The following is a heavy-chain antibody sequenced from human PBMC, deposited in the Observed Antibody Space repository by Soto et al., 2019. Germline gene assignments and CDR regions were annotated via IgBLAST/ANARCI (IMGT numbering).Heavy chain of an antibody. CDR1: EFTFSSHA. Sequence: GGSLRLSCAASEFTFSSHAMNWVRPAPGKWLEWVSTITASGGNTYYADSVKGRFIFSRDNSKNPLYLQTSGLRAEDTAAYYCANQMSTKPHAWDQETLVTVSS. D-gene: IGHD1-1*01. CDR3: ANQMSTKPHA. CDR2: ITASGGNT. J-gene: IGHJ5*01. V-gene: IGHV3-23*01.